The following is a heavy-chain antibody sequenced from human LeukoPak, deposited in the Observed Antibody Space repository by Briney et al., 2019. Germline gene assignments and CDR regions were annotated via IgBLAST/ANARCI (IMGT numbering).Heavy chain of an antibody. CDR2: IKSKTDGGTT. J-gene: IGHJ4*02. V-gene: IGHV3-15*01. CDR1: GFNFSDYY. Sequence: PGGSLRLSCAASGFNFSDYYMTWIRQAPGKGLEWVGRIKSKTDGGTTDYAAPVKGRFTISRDDSKTTLYLRMNSLRTEDTALYYCTTSAERWLQFNYWGQGTLVTVSS. CDR3: TTSAERWLQFNY. D-gene: IGHD5-24*01.